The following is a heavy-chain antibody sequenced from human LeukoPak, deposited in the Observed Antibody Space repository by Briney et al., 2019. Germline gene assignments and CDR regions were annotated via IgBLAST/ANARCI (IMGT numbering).Heavy chain of an antibody. J-gene: IGHJ3*02. D-gene: IGHD6-19*01. V-gene: IGHV3-9*01. Sequence: PGTSLRLSCAASGFSFDDYAMHWVRQAPGKGLEWVSGISWNSGSIGYADSVKGRFTISRDNAKNSLYLQMNSLRAEDTALYYCAKDSSGWPVDAFDIWGQGTMVTVSS. CDR1: GFSFDDYA. CDR2: ISWNSGSI. CDR3: AKDSSGWPVDAFDI.